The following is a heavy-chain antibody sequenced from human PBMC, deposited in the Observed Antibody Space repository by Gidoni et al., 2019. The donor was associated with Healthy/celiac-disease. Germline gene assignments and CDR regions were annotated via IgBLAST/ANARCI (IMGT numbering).Heavy chain of an antibody. V-gene: IGHV4-34*01. CDR1: GGSFRGYY. D-gene: IGHD3-10*01. CDR2: INHSGRT. Sequence: QVQLQQWGAGLLKPSETLSLTCAVYGGSFRGYYWSWIRQPPGKGLGCIGEINHSGRTNYNPSLKSRVTISVDTSKNQFSLKLSSVTAADTAVYYCARGLYYYGSGSYLGYWGQGTLVTVSS. CDR3: ARGLYYYGSGSYLGY. J-gene: IGHJ4*02.